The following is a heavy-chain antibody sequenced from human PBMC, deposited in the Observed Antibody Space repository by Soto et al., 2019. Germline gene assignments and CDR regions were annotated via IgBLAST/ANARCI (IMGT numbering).Heavy chain of an antibody. CDR2: ISYDGSNK. CDR3: AKDGGELLITAYYGMDV. Sequence: GGSLRLSCAASGFTFSSYGMHWVRQAPGKGLEWVAVISYDGSNKYYADSVKGRFTISRDNSKNTLYLQMNSLRAEDTAVYYCAKDGGELLITAYYGMDVWGQGTTVTVSS. V-gene: IGHV3-30*18. J-gene: IGHJ6*02. D-gene: IGHD1-26*01. CDR1: GFTFSSYG.